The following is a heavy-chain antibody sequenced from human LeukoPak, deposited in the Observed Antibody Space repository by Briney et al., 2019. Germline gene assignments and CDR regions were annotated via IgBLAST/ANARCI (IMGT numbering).Heavy chain of an antibody. D-gene: IGHD2-21*02. CDR2: FDPEDGET. Sequence: EAPVKVSCKVSGYTLTELSMHWVRQAPGKGLEWMGGFDPEDGETIYAQKFQGRVTMTEDTSTDTAYMELSSLRSEDTAVYHCATAGPTLTAISGDDAFDIWGQGTMVTVSS. CDR3: ATAGPTLTAISGDDAFDI. CDR1: GYTLTELS. V-gene: IGHV1-24*01. J-gene: IGHJ3*02.